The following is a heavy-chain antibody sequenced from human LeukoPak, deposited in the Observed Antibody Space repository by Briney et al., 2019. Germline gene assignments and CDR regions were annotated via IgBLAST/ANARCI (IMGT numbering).Heavy chain of an antibody. CDR2: INQDGSEK. CDR1: EFPFNAYW. J-gene: IGHJ4*02. CDR3: ARLGRWTQLWSYGI. V-gene: IGHV3-7*01. Sequence: GGALRLSCAASEFPFNAYWMSWVRQAPGKGLECVANINQDGSEKYYIDSVRGRFTISRDNARKSLYLQMNSLRAEDTAVYYCARLGRWTQLWSYGIWGRGTLVTVSS. D-gene: IGHD5-18*01.